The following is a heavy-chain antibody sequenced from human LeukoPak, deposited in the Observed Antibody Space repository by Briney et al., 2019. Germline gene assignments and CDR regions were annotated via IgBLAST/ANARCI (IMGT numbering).Heavy chain of an antibody. CDR1: GGSFSGYY. CDR3: ARLPEKTYSSSSGEDY. Sequence: PSETLSLTCAVYGGSFSGYYWSWIRQPPGKGPEWIGEINHSGSTNYNPSLKSRVTISVDTSKNQFSLKLSSVTAADTAVYYCARLPEKTYSSSSGEDYWGQGTLVTVSS. V-gene: IGHV4-34*01. CDR2: INHSGST. D-gene: IGHD6-6*01. J-gene: IGHJ4*02.